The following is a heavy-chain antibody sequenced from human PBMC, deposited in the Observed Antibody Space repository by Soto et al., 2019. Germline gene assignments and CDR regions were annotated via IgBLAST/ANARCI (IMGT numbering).Heavy chain of an antibody. CDR2: IDPRDSYT. CDR3: ARLCCSSSTCNSWFDP. J-gene: IGHJ5*02. D-gene: IGHD2-2*01. V-gene: IGHV5-10-1*01. Sequence: LGASLKISCTGFGYTFTTFWISWVRQMPGRGLEWMGGIDPRDSYTNYCPSFQGHVTISADKSISTAYLQWGSLKASDTAMYYCARLCCSSSTCNSWFDPWGQGTLVTVSS. CDR1: GYTFTTFW.